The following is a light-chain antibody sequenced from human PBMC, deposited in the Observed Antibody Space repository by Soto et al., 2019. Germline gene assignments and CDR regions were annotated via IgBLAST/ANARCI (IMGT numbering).Light chain of an antibody. Sequence: QSALTQPRSVSGSPGQSVTISCTGTSSDVGGYNYVSWYQQHPGKAPKLMIYDVSTRPSGVPDRFSGSKSGNTASLTISGLQAEDEADYYCCSYAGSRYVFGTGTKVTVL. J-gene: IGLJ1*01. CDR2: DVS. CDR3: CSYAGSRYV. V-gene: IGLV2-11*01. CDR1: SSDVGGYNY.